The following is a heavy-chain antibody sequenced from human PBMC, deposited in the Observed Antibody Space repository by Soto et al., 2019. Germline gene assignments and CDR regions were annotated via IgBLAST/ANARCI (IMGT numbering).Heavy chain of an antibody. V-gene: IGHV4-4*07. CDR3: AREPSVYSHMFDHYYGMDV. CDR2: IYTSGST. D-gene: IGHD4-4*01. CDR1: GGSISSYY. J-gene: IGHJ6*02. Sequence: SETLSLTCSVSGGSISSYYWSWIRQPAGKGLEWIGRIYTSGSTNYNPSLKSRVTMSVDTSKNQFSLKLSSVTAADTAVYYCAREPSVYSHMFDHYYGMDVWDQGTTVTVYS.